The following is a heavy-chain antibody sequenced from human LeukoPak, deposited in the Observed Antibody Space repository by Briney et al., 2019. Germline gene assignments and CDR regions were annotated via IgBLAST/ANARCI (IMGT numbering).Heavy chain of an antibody. J-gene: IGHJ1*01. V-gene: IGHV3-21*04. CDR1: GFTFSTYS. D-gene: IGHD6-6*01. CDR2: ISSGSTYK. Sequence: GGSLRLSCAASGFTFSTYSMNWVRQVPGKGLEWVSSISSGSTYKYYADSVKGRFTISRDDAKSSVYLQMNSLRAEDTAVYYCARDLTSSSTAYFQHWGQGTLVTVSS. CDR3: ARDLTSSSTAYFQH.